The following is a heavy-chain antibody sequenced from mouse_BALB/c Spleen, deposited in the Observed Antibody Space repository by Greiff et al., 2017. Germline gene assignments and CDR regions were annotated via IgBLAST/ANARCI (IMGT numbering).Heavy chain of an antibody. J-gene: IGHJ4*01. D-gene: IGHD1-1*02. Sequence: EVKLMESGAELVKPGASVKLSCTASGFNIKDTYMHWVKQRPEQGLEWIGRIDPANGNTKYDPKFQGKATITADTSSNTAYLQLSSLTSEDTAVYYCARGGNLYAMDYWGQGTSVTVSS. V-gene: IGHV14-3*02. CDR3: ARGGNLYAMDY. CDR2: IDPANGNT. CDR1: GFNIKDTY.